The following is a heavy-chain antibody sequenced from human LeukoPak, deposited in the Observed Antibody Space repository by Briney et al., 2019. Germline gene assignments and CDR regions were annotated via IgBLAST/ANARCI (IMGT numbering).Heavy chain of an antibody. D-gene: IGHD2-21*02. V-gene: IGHV4-39*01. CDR1: GGSISSSSYY. CDR2: IYYSGST. CDR3: ARGIYCGGDCYYFDY. J-gene: IGHJ4*02. Sequence: SETLSLTCTVSGGSISSSSYYWGWIRQPPGTGLEWIGSIYYSGSTYYNPSLKSRVTISVDTSKNQFSLKLSSVTAADTAVYYCARGIYCGGDCYYFDYWGQGTLVTVSS.